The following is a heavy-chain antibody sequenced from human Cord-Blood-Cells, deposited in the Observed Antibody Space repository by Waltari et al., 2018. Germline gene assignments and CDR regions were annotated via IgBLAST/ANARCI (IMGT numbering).Heavy chain of an antibody. V-gene: IGHV4-39*01. J-gene: IGHJ6*03. CDR1: GGSISSSSYY. Sequence: QLQLQESGPGLVKPSEALSLTCTVSGGSISSSSYYWGWIRQPPGKGLVWIGSIYYSGSTYYNPSLKSRVTISVDTSKNQFSLELSSATAADTAVYYCAILTAAGTTYYYYYMDVWGKGTTVTVSS. CDR2: IYYSGST. CDR3: AILTAAGTTYYYYYMDV. D-gene: IGHD6-13*01.